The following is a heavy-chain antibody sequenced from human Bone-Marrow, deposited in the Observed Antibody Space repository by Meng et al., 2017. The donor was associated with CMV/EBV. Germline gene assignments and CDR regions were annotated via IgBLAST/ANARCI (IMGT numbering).Heavy chain of an antibody. CDR1: GYTFTGYY. Sequence: ASVKVSCKASGYTFTGYYMHWVRQAPGHGLEWMGWIDPNRGVTNYAQKFQGRVTMTADTSISTAYMELSRLRSDDTVVYYCARERPADYTTNSRHGYYFDYWGQGTLVTVSS. V-gene: IGHV1-2*02. CDR3: ARERPADYTTNSRHGYYFDY. D-gene: IGHD4-11*01. CDR2: IDPNRGVT. J-gene: IGHJ4*02.